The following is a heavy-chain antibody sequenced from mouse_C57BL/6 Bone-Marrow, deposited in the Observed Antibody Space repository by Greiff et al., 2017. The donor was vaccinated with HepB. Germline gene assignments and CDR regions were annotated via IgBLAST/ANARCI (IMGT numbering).Heavy chain of an antibody. J-gene: IGHJ4*01. CDR3: ARPHYYGSRGAMDY. Sequence: EVQLQQSGPELVKPGASVKISCKASGYTFTDYYMNWVKQSHGKSLEWIGDINPNNGGTSYNQKFKGKATLTVDKSSSTAYMELRSLTSEDSAVYYCARPHYYGSRGAMDYWGQGTSVTVSS. CDR2: INPNNGGT. CDR1: GYTFTDYY. V-gene: IGHV1-26*01. D-gene: IGHD1-1*01.